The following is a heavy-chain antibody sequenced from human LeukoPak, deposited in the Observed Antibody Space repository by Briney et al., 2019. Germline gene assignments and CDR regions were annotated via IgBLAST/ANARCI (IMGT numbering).Heavy chain of an antibody. CDR3: ARGGWAVVPAAPPD. J-gene: IGHJ4*02. Sequence: GGSLRLSCAASGFTFSSYAMHWVRQAPGKGLEWVAVISYDGSNKYYADSVKGRFTISRDNSKNTLYLQMNSLRAEDTAVYYCARGGWAVVPAAPPDWGQGTLVTVSS. CDR2: ISYDGSNK. V-gene: IGHV3-30-3*01. D-gene: IGHD2-2*01. CDR1: GFTFSSYA.